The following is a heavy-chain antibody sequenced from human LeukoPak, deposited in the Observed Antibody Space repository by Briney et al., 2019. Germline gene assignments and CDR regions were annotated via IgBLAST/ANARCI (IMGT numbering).Heavy chain of an antibody. CDR1: GGSISSYY. D-gene: IGHD3-10*01. CDR3: ARVSHGSGSYSLNWFDP. V-gene: IGHV4-59*01. CDR2: IYYSGST. J-gene: IGHJ5*02. Sequence: PSETLSLTCTVSGGSISSYYWSWIRQPPGKGLEWIGYIYYSGSTNYNPSLKSRVTISVDTSKNQFSLKLSSVTAADTAVYYCARVSHGSGSYSLNWFDPWGQGTLVTVSS.